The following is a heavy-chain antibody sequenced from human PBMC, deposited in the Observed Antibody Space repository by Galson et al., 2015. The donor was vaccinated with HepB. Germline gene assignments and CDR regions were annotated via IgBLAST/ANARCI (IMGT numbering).Heavy chain of an antibody. D-gene: IGHD2-15*01. CDR2: IYWDDDK. J-gene: IGHJ4*02. CDR3: AHRRGRGLFDS. V-gene: IGHV2-5*02. Sequence: PALVKPTQTLTLTCSLSGFSLKNSGVGVGVGWFRQTPGKAPEWLALIYWDDDKRYSPSLKSRLMITTDSSKNQVVLTMAAMAPLDTATYYCAHRRGRGLFDSWGQGTLVTVSS. CDR1: GFSLKNSGVGVG.